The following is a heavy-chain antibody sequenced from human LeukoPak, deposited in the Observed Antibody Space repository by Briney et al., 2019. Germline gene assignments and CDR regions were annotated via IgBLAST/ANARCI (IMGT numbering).Heavy chain of an antibody. J-gene: IGHJ4*02. Sequence: GGSLRLSCAASGFTFSSYAMHWVRQAPGKGLECVSAISSNGGSTYYANSVKGRFTISRDNSKNTLYLQMGSLRAEDMAVYYCAREGGGAEFDYWGQGTLVTVSS. CDR1: GFTFSSYA. D-gene: IGHD4-23*01. CDR3: AREGGGAEFDY. CDR2: ISSNGGST. V-gene: IGHV3-64*01.